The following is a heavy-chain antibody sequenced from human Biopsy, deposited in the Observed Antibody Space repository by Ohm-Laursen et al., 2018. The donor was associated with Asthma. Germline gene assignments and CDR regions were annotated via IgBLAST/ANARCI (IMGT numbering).Heavy chain of an antibody. CDR1: GFTFGDSW. Sequence: SLRLSCAASGFTFGDSWMSWVRQVPGKGLEWVANIKHDGTEKNHVDSLKGRFTISRDNAKNSLYLQMNSLRAEDTAVYYCARTFHFWSPYHAEHYQLWGQGTLVTVPS. D-gene: IGHD3-3*02. CDR3: ARTFHFWSPYHAEHYQL. J-gene: IGHJ1*01. CDR2: IKHDGTEK. V-gene: IGHV3-7*01.